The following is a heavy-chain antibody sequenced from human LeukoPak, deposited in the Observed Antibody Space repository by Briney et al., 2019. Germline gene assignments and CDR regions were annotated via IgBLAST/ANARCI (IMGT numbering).Heavy chain of an antibody. V-gene: IGHV4-39*07. CDR2: IYYSGST. D-gene: IGHD2-21*02. CDR3: ARHRDCGGDCYFGLSEYYFDY. J-gene: IGHJ4*02. CDR1: GGSISSSSYY. Sequence: SETLPLTCTVSGGSISSSSYYWGWIRQPPGKGLEWIGSIYYSGSTYYNPSLKSRVTISVDTSKNQFSLKLSSVTAADTAVYYCARHRDCGGDCYFGLSEYYFDYWGQGTLVTVSS.